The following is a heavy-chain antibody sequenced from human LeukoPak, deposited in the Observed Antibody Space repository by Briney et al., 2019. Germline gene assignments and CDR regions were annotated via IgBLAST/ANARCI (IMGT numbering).Heavy chain of an antibody. CDR2: INHSGST. Sequence: SETLSLTCAVYGGSFSGYYWSWIRQPPGKGLEWIGEINHSGSTNYNPSLKSRVTISVDTSKNQFSLKLSSVTAADTAVYYCARSPRGYSYGAPYYYYYYMDVWGKGTTVTVSS. CDR1: GGSFSGYY. J-gene: IGHJ6*03. CDR3: ARSPRGYSYGAPYYYYYYMDV. V-gene: IGHV4-34*01. D-gene: IGHD5-18*01.